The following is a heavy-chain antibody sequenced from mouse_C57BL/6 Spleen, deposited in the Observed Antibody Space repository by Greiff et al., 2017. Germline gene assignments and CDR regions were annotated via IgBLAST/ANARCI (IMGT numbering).Heavy chain of an antibody. J-gene: IGHJ2*01. Sequence: QVQLKQPGAELVRPGSSVKLSCKASGYTFTSYWMHWVKQRPIQGLEWIGNIDPSDSETHYNQKFKDKATLTVDKSTSTAYMQLSSLTSEDSAVYYCARGEVMYYGSNYFDYWGQGTTLTVSS. CDR1: GYTFTSYW. V-gene: IGHV1-52*01. CDR2: IDPSDSET. CDR3: ARGEVMYYGSNYFDY. D-gene: IGHD1-1*01.